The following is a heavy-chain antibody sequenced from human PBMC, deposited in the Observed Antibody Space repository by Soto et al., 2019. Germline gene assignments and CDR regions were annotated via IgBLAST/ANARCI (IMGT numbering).Heavy chain of an antibody. Sequence: GGSLRLSCLASGFTVRNYAMSWVRQAPGKGLEWVSSISVNGGTTYYADSVKGRFTISRDNSKNTLYLQMNSLRVGDTAVYYCAKDDYGYWFDPWGQGALVTVSS. D-gene: IGHD4-17*01. V-gene: IGHV3-23*01. CDR1: GFTVRNYA. J-gene: IGHJ5*02. CDR2: ISVNGGTT. CDR3: AKDDYGYWFDP.